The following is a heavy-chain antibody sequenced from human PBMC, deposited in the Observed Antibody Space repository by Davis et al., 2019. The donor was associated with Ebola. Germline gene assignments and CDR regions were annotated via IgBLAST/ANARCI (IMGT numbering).Heavy chain of an antibody. Sequence: ASVKVSCKASGYTFIRYVVHWVRQAPGQSLEWMGWINVGNGHTKFSQKFQGRVTVTRDTSASTVYMDLSSLRSEDTAVYYCARDAEDYSSSFLAYWGQGTLVTVSS. J-gene: IGHJ4*02. CDR3: ARDAEDYSSSFLAY. V-gene: IGHV1-3*01. CDR1: GYTFIRYV. CDR2: INVGNGHT. D-gene: IGHD6-6*01.